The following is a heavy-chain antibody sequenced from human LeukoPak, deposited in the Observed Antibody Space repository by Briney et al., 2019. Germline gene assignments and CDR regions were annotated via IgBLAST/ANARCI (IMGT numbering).Heavy chain of an antibody. V-gene: IGHV7-4-1*02. CDR3: ARRRKYYDSSGYPSGDWFDP. D-gene: IGHD3-22*01. CDR1: GYTFTSYA. J-gene: IGHJ5*02. CDR2: INTNTGNP. Sequence: ASVKVSCKASGYTFTSYAMNWVRQTPGQGLEWRGWINTNTGNPTYAQGFTGRFVFSLDTSVSTAYLQISSRKAEDTAVYYCARRRKYYDSSGYPSGDWFDPWGQGTLVTVSS.